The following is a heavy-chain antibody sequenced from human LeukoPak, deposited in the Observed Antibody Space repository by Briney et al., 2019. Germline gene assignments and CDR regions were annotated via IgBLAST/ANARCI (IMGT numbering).Heavy chain of an antibody. D-gene: IGHD4-17*01. J-gene: IGHJ5*02. CDR1: GFTFSDYY. CDR2: ISSSGSTI. CDR3: ARDSNVGGDYGWFDP. V-gene: IGHV3-11*04. Sequence: PGGSLRLSCAASGFTFSDYYMSWIRQAPGKGLERVSYISSSGSTIYYADSVEGRFTISRDNAKNSLYLQMNSLRAEDTAVYYCARDSNVGGDYGWFDPWGQGTLVTVSS.